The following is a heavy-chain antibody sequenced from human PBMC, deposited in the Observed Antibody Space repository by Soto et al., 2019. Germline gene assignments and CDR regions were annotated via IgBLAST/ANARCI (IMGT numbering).Heavy chain of an antibody. J-gene: IGHJ4*02. Sequence: SEALSLTCAVYGGSFSGYYWSWIRQPPGKGLEWIGEINHSGSTNYNPSLKSRVTISVDTSKNQFSLKLSSVTAADTAVYYCARGPLGSSGYYLLPDYWGQGTLVTVS. D-gene: IGHD3-22*01. CDR1: GGSFSGYY. CDR2: INHSGST. V-gene: IGHV4-34*01. CDR3: ARGPLGSSGYYLLPDY.